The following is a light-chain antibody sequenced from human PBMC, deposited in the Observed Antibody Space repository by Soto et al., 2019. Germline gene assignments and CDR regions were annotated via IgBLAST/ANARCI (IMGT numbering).Light chain of an antibody. J-gene: IGKJ3*01. CDR2: KVS. Sequence: DVVMTQSPLSLPVTLGQPASISCRSSQSLVYSDGNTYLNWFQQRPGQSPRRLIYKVSNRDSGVPDRFSGRGSGTDFTLKISRVEAEDVGVYYCMQGTHWPLTFGPGTKVDIK. CDR3: MQGTHWPLT. CDR1: QSLVYSDGNTY. V-gene: IGKV2-30*01.